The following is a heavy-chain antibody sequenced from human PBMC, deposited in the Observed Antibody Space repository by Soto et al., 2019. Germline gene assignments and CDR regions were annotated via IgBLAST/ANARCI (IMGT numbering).Heavy chain of an antibody. D-gene: IGHD3-3*01. CDR2: IYWDDDK. Sequence: QITLKESGPTLVKPTQTLTLTCTFSGFSLSTSGVGVGWIRQPPGKALEWLALIYWDDDKRYSPSLKSRLTITKDTSKNQVVLTMTNMYPVDTATYYCAHRLPFGESYGMDVWGQGTTVTVSS. V-gene: IGHV2-5*02. J-gene: IGHJ6*02. CDR3: AHRLPFGESYGMDV. CDR1: GFSLSTSGVG.